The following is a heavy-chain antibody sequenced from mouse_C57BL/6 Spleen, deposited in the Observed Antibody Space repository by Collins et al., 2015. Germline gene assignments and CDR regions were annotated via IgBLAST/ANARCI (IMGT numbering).Heavy chain of an antibody. V-gene: IGHV9-3*01. J-gene: IGHJ3*01. CDR2: INTYSGVP. CDR3: AREGQLRPFSY. CDR1: GYTFTTYG. D-gene: IGHD3-2*02. Sequence: QIQLVQSGPELKKPGETVKISCKASGYTFTTYGMSWVKQAPGKGLKWMGWINTYSGVPTYADDFKGRFTFSLETSASTAYLQINNLKNEDTATYFCAREGQLRPFSYWGQGTLVTVSA.